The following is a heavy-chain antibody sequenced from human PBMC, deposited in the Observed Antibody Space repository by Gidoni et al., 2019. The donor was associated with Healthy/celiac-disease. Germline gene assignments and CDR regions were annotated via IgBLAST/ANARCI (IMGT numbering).Heavy chain of an antibody. D-gene: IGHD3-16*02. Sequence: QLQLQESGPGLVKPSETLSLTCTVSGGSISSSRYYWGWIRQPPGKGLEWIGSIYYSGSTYYNPSLKSRVTISVDTSKNQFSLKLSSVTAADTAVYYCASRIYDYVWGSYRQDAFDIWGQGTMVTVSS. CDR2: IYYSGST. V-gene: IGHV4-39*01. CDR1: GGSISSSRYY. J-gene: IGHJ3*02. CDR3: ASRIYDYVWGSYRQDAFDI.